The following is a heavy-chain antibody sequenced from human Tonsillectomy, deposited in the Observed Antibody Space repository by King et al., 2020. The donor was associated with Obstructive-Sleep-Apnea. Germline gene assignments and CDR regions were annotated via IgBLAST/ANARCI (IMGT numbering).Heavy chain of an antibody. CDR1: GGSIRSYY. D-gene: IGHD1-26*01. CDR3: ARGPSRELPHDC. J-gene: IGHJ4*02. CDR2: IFYSGST. Sequence: QLQESGPGLVKPSETLSLACTVSGGSIRSYYWSWIRQPPGKGLEGIGYIFYSGSTNYNPPLKSRVTISVDTPKNQFSLRLNSVTAADTGVYYCARGPSRELPHDCWGQGTLVTVSS. V-gene: IGHV4-59*01.